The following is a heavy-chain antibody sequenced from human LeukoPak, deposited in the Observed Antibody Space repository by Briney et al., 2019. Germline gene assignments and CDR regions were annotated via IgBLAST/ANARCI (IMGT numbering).Heavy chain of an antibody. Sequence: SETLSLTCTVSGDSISTSSYFWGWIRQPPGKGLEWIGTFQYIGSTYYNPPLKSRVIISVDTSNNQFSLKLSSVTAADTAVYYCVRHDYYDSGGFDYWGQGTLVTVSS. CDR3: VRHDYYDSGGFDY. D-gene: IGHD3-22*01. V-gene: IGHV4-39*01. CDR2: FQYIGST. J-gene: IGHJ4*02. CDR1: GDSISTSSYF.